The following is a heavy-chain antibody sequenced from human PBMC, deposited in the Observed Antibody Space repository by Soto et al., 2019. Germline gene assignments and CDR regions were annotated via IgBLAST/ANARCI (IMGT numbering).Heavy chain of an antibody. J-gene: IGHJ6*02. Sequence: SVKVSCKASGGTFNNNAISWVRQAPGQGLEWMGGIIPILGTANYAQKFRGRVTITADESTSTGYMDLSSLRSEDTAVYYCARPYDSSDYYGGGMDVWGQGTTVTVSS. D-gene: IGHD3-22*01. CDR3: ARPYDSSDYYGGGMDV. V-gene: IGHV1-69*13. CDR2: IIPILGTA. CDR1: GGTFNNNA.